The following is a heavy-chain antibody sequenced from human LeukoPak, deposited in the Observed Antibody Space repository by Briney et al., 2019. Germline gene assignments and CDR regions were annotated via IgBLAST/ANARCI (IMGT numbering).Heavy chain of an antibody. Sequence: GGSLRLSCAASGFTFSNAWMSWVRQAPGKGLEWVGRIKSKTDGGTTDYAAPVKGRFTISRDDSKNTLYLQMNSLKTEDTAVYYFTTLVWSDYHYYYYLGVRGKGTTVTVSS. D-gene: IGHD3-16*01. CDR2: IKSKTDGGTT. J-gene: IGHJ6*03. CDR3: TTLVWSDYHYYYYLGV. CDR1: GFTFSNAW. V-gene: IGHV3-15*01.